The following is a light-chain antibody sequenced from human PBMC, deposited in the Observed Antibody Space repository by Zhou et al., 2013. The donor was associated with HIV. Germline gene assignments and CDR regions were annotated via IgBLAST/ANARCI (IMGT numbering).Light chain of an antibody. V-gene: IGKV3-15*01. Sequence: EIVMTQSPATLSVSPGERATLSCRASQTVSSNLAWYQQKPGQAPRLLIYETSTRATGIPARFSGSGSGTEFTLTISSMQSEDFAVYYCQQYHNWPPALTFGGGTEVRSN. CDR1: QTVSSN. CDR2: ETS. J-gene: IGKJ4*01. CDR3: QQYHNWPPALT.